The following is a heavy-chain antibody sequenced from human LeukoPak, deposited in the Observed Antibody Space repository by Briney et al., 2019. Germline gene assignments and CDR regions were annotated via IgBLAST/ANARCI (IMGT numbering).Heavy chain of an antibody. V-gene: IGHV3-30*18. Sequence: GGSLRLSCAASGFTFSSYGMHWVRQAPGKGLEWVAVISYDGSNKYYADSVKGRFTISRDNSKNTVYLQMNSLRAEDTAVYYCAKDLDGSGRLDYWGQGTLVTVSS. J-gene: IGHJ4*02. CDR3: AKDLDGSGRLDY. CDR2: ISYDGSNK. D-gene: IGHD3-10*01. CDR1: GFTFSSYG.